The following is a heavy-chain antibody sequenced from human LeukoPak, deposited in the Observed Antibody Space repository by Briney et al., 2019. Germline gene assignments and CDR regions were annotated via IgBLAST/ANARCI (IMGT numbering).Heavy chain of an antibody. J-gene: IGHJ4*02. CDR1: GFTFSSYE. CDR3: ARDTRYYYDSSGYHHFDY. D-gene: IGHD3-22*01. CDR2: ISSSGSTM. Sequence: GGSLRLSCAASGFTFSSYEMNWVRQAPGKGLEWVSYISSSGSTMYYADSVKGRFIISRDNSKNTLYLQMNSLRAEDTAVYYCARDTRYYYDSSGYHHFDYWGQGTLVTVSS. V-gene: IGHV3-48*03.